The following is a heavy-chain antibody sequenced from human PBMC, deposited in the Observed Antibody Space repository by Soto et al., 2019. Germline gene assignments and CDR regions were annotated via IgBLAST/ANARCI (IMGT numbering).Heavy chain of an antibody. CDR1: GYSFTSYW. J-gene: IGHJ6*02. Sequence: GESLKISCKGSGYSFTSYWIGWVRQMPGKGLEWMGIIYPGDSDTRYSPSFKGQVTISAEKSISTAYLQWSSLKASDTAMYYCARGQFVEKGGMDVWGQGTTVTVSS. D-gene: IGHD2-15*01. CDR2: IYPGDSDT. V-gene: IGHV5-51*01. CDR3: ARGQFVEKGGMDV.